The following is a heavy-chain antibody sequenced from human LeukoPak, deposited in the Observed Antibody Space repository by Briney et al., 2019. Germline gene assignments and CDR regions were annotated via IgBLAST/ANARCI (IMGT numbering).Heavy chain of an antibody. CDR2: IYYTGST. CDR1: GGSISSFY. Sequence: ETLSLTCSVSGGSISSFYWSWIRQPPGKGLEWIGYIYYTGSTDCNPSLKSRVTISVDTSKNQFSLNLRSVTAADTAIYYCARGSNGVVAATFDYWGQGTLVTVSS. V-gene: IGHV4-59*01. CDR3: ARGSNGVVAATFDY. J-gene: IGHJ4*02. D-gene: IGHD2-15*01.